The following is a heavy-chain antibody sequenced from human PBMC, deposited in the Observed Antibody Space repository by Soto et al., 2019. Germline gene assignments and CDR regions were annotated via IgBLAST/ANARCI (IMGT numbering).Heavy chain of an antibody. CDR1: GGSITSSSYY. J-gene: IGHJ4*02. V-gene: IGHV4-39*01. D-gene: IGHD4-17*01. CDR3: ARQRTTVVTQAYFDH. Sequence: SETLSLTCTVSGGSITSSSYYWGWIRQPPGKGLEWIGGIYYSGRSYYNPSLKSRVTMSVDTSKNQFSLTLNSVTAADAAVYHCARQRTTVVTQAYFDHWGQGTLVTVSS. CDR2: IYYSGRS.